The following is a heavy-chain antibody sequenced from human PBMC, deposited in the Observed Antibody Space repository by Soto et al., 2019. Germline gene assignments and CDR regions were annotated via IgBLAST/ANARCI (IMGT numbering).Heavy chain of an antibody. CDR3: ARGRFGALSPFDY. D-gene: IGHD3-10*01. J-gene: IGHJ4*02. Sequence: PSETLSLTCTVSGGSIGTYYWHWIRQPPGKGLEWIAYIYYTGNAKYNHSLKSRVTISVDTSKNHFSLNLNSLTAADTAVYYCARGRFGALSPFDYWGRGTLVTVSS. V-gene: IGHV4-59*01. CDR2: IYYTGNA. CDR1: GGSIGTYY.